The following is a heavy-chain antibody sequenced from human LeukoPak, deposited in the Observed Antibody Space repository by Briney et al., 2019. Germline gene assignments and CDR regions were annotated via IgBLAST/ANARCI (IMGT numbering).Heavy chain of an antibody. CDR3: TRLTGTTRPYFDY. CDR1: GFTFSGSA. D-gene: IGHD1-7*01. J-gene: IGHJ4*02. V-gene: IGHV3-73*01. Sequence: GGSLRLSCAASGFTFSGSAMHWVRQASGKGLEWVGRIRSKANSYATAYAASVKGRFTISRDDSKNTAYLQMNSLKTEDPAVYYCTRLTGTTRPYFDYWGQGTLVTVSS. CDR2: IRSKANSYAT.